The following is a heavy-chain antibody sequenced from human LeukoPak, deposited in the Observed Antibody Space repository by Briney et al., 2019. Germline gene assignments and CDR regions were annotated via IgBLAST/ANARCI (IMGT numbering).Heavy chain of an antibody. CDR3: AKDLILAVVGRSFYDY. Sequence: GGSLRLSCAASGFTFSSYGMHWVRQAPGKGLEWVASIRHDGSDTHYADSVKGRFTISRDNSKKTLFLLMSSLRLEDTAVYYCAKDLILAVVGRSFYDYWGQGTLVTVSS. J-gene: IGHJ4*02. V-gene: IGHV3-30*02. CDR1: GFTFSSYG. CDR2: IRHDGSDT. D-gene: IGHD6-13*01.